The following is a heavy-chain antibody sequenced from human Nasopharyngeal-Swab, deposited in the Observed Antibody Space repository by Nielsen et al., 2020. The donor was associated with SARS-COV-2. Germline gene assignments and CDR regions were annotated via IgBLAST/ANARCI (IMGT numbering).Heavy chain of an antibody. V-gene: IGHV3-30*18. J-gene: IGHJ4*02. Sequence: GGSLRLSCAASGFTFSSYGMHWVRQAPGKGLEWVAVISYDGSNKYYADSVKGRFTISRDNSKNTLYLQMNSLRAEDTAVYYCAKLPGSSTQLADYWGQGTLVTVS. D-gene: IGHD6-13*01. CDR2: ISYDGSNK. CDR3: AKLPGSSTQLADY. CDR1: GFTFSSYG.